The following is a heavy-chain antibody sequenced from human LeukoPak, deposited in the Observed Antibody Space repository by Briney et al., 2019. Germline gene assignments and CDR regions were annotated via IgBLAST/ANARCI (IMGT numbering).Heavy chain of an antibody. CDR3: AELGITMIGGV. Sequence: GGSLRLSCAASGFIFSSYSMNWVRQAPGKGLEWVSYISSSGSTIYYADSVEGRFTISRDNAKNSLYLQMNSLRAEDTAVYYCAELGITMIGGVWGKGTTVTISS. J-gene: IGHJ6*04. D-gene: IGHD3-10*02. V-gene: IGHV3-48*03. CDR2: ISSSGSTI. CDR1: GFIFSSYS.